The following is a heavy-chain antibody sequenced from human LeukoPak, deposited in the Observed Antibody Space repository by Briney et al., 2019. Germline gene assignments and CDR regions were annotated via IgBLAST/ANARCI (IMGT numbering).Heavy chain of an antibody. CDR3: ASGRYCSSTSCYKTGWFDP. J-gene: IGHJ5*02. CDR1: GGTFSSYA. D-gene: IGHD2-2*02. V-gene: IGHV1-69*13. Sequence: SVKVSCKASGGTFSSYAISWVRQAPGQGLEWMGGIIPIFGTANYAQKFQGRVTITADESTSTAYMELSSLRSEDTAVYYCASGRYCSSTSCYKTGWFDPWGQGTLVTVSS. CDR2: IIPIFGTA.